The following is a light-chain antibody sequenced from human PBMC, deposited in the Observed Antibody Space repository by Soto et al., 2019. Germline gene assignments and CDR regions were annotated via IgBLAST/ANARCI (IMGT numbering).Light chain of an antibody. J-gene: IGKJ1*01. CDR3: QQSNNWPKT. CDR2: DAS. CDR1: QSVNSN. Sequence: EIVMTQSPATLSVSPGETATLTCRASQSVNSNLAWYQQKPGQAPRLLISDASTRAAGLPARFSGSGSGTEFTLTISSLQSEDFAVYFCQQSNNWPKTFGQGTKLEIK. V-gene: IGKV3-15*01.